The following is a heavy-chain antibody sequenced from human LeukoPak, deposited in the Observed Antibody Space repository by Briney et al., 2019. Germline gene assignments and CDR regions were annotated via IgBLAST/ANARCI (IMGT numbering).Heavy chain of an antibody. CDR1: GFTFSSYA. J-gene: IGHJ4*02. CDR3: AKEYSGYDFDY. D-gene: IGHD5-12*01. Sequence: PGRSLRLSCAASGFTFSSYAMSWVRQAPGKGLGWVAATSGSGVNSYYADSVRGRFTISRDNSQNTLYLQMDSLRAEDTALYYCAKEYSGYDFDYWGQGTLVTVSS. V-gene: IGHV3-23*01. CDR2: TSGSGVNS.